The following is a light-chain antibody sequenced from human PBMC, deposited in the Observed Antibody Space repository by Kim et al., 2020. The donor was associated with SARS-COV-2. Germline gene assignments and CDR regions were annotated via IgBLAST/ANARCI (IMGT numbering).Light chain of an antibody. CDR2: QDS. J-gene: IGLJ2*01. V-gene: IGLV3-1*01. CDR1: KLGDKY. CDR3: QAWDSSSHVV. Sequence: SYELTQPPSVSVSPGQTASITCSGDKLGDKYACWYQQKPGQPPVLVIYQDSKRPSGIPERFSGSNSGNTATLTISGTQAMDEADYYCQAWDSSSHVVFGGGTQLTVL.